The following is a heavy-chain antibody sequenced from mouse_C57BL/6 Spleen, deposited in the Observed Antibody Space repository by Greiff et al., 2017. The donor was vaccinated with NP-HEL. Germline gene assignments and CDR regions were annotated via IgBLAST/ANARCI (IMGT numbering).Heavy chain of an antibody. CDR2: IYPGSGST. V-gene: IGHV1-55*01. CDR1: GYTFTSYW. J-gene: IGHJ2*01. CDR3: AREEAAQGVGYFGY. D-gene: IGHD3-2*02. Sequence: VQLQQPGAELVKPGASVKMSCKASGYTFTSYWITWVKQRPGQGLEWIGDIYPGSGSTNYNEKFKSKATLTVDTSSSTAYMQLRSLASEDSAVYYSAREEAAQGVGYFGYWGQGATLTVSS.